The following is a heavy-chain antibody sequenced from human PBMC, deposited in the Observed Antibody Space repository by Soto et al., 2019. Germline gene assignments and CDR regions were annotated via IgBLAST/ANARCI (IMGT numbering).Heavy chain of an antibody. CDR1: GFTFSSYV. D-gene: IGHD3-22*01. Sequence: PGGSLRLSCAASGFTFSSYVFHWVRQIPGKGLEWVGLISHDGNKQYADSVKDRFTISRDNSKNELHLEMNSLRVEDTALYYCAREDESSGYAGTFQHWGQGTLVTVSS. J-gene: IGHJ1*01. V-gene: IGHV3-30-3*01. CDR3: AREDESSGYAGTFQH. CDR2: ISHDGNK.